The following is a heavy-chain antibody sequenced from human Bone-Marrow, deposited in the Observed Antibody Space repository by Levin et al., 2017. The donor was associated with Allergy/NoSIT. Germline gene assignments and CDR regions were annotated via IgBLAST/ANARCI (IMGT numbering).Heavy chain of an antibody. CDR3: GRHDLGHTGHHYIDF. CDR1: GYRFSDHW. CDR2: IFPSDSDT. J-gene: IGHJ4*02. Sequence: LGESLKISCKVSGYRFSDHWIGWVRQTPGKGLEWMGIIFPSDSDTKYSPSFQGHVTFSVDESINTAYLQWTSLKASDTAMYYCGRHDLGHTGHHYIDFWGQGTLVTVSS. D-gene: IGHD3/OR15-3a*01. V-gene: IGHV5-51*01.